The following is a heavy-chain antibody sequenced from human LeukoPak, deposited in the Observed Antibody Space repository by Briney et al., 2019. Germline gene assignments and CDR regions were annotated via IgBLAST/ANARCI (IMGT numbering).Heavy chain of an antibody. V-gene: IGHV3-33*05. Sequence: GRSLRLSCAASGFTFSSYGMHWIRQAPGKGLEWVAVMSFDGTEKHYADSVNGRFTISKDNSKDTLYLQMNSLRPEDTAVYYCAKGACWGGGECHMESYFDHWGQGTLVTVSS. CDR2: MSFDGTEK. D-gene: IGHD2-21*01. CDR3: AKGACWGGGECHMESYFDH. CDR1: GFTFSSYG. J-gene: IGHJ4*02.